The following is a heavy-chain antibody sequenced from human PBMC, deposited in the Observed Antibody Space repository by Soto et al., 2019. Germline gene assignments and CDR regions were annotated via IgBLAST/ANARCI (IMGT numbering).Heavy chain of an antibody. CDR2: IYHSGST. V-gene: IGHV4-4*02. D-gene: IGHD5-18*01. CDR1: GGSISSSSW. Sequence: PSETLSLTCAVSGGSISSSSWWSWVRQPPGKGLEWIGEIYHSGSTNYNPSLKSRVTISVDKSKNQFSLKLSSVTAADTAVYYCARSGGYSYGYSYYYYGMDVWGQGTTVTVSS. J-gene: IGHJ6*02. CDR3: ARSGGYSYGYSYYYYGMDV.